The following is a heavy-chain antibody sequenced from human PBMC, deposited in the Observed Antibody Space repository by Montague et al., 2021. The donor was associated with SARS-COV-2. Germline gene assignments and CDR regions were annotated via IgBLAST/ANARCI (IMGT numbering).Heavy chain of an antibody. Sequence: SETLSLTCTVSGRSIRSDRCYWLWIRQPPGTCLEWIGYILNSGTTYYNPSLKSRVTISADTSKDEFFLEMTSVTAADTAVYYCAIQAGDYGDVGGIYYYTGVDVWGQGTTVTVSS. D-gene: IGHD4-17*01. J-gene: IGHJ6*02. V-gene: IGHV4-39*01. CDR1: GRSIRSDRCY. CDR2: ILNSGTT. CDR3: AIQAGDYGDVGGIYYYTGVDV.